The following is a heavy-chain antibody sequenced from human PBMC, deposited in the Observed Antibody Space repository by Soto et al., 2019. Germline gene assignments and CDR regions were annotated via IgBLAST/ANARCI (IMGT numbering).Heavy chain of an antibody. D-gene: IGHD1-26*01. V-gene: IGHV3-74*01. CDR2: INSDGSTT. CDR3: ARVLTGSYNWFDP. CDR1: GFSFSSYW. Sequence: EVQLVESGGGLVQPGGSLRLSCAASGFSFSSYWMHWVRQVPGKGLVWVSRINSDGSTTTYADSVKGRFTISRDNAKNTLYLQMNSLRVEDTAVYYCARVLTGSYNWFDPWRQGTLVTVSS. J-gene: IGHJ5*02.